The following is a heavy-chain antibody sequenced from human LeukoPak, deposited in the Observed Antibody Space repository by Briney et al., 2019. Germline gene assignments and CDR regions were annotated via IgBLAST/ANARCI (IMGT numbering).Heavy chain of an antibody. J-gene: IGHJ4*02. V-gene: IGHV3-23*01. D-gene: IGHD1-26*01. CDR2: FSGGGDS. Sequence: PGGSLRLSCAASGFTSGIYAVSWVRQAPGKGLEWVSAFSGGGDSYYADSVRGRFTISRDNSKNTLYVQMNSLRDEDTAVYYCAKDQRWESPHYLDSWGQGTLVTVSS. CDR3: AKDQRWESPHYLDS. CDR1: GFTSGIYA.